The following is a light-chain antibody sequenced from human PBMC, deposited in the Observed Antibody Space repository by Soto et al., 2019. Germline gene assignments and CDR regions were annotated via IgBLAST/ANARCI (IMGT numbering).Light chain of an antibody. CDR1: SSDVGGYNY. Sequence: QSALTQPRSVSGSPGQSVTISCTGTSSDVGGYNYVSWYQQHPGKAPKLMIYDVSKRPSGVPDRFSGSKSGNTASLTISGLPAEDEVDYYCCSYAGSYTYVFGTGTKRTVL. J-gene: IGLJ1*01. CDR3: CSYAGSYTYV. CDR2: DVS. V-gene: IGLV2-11*01.